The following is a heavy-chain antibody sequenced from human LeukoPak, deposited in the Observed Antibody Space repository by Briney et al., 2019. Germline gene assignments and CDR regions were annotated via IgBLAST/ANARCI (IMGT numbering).Heavy chain of an antibody. CDR2: IYSGGST. V-gene: IGHV3-53*01. Sequence: GGSLRLSCAASGFTFSDYWMHWVRQAPGKGLEWVSVIYSGGSTYYADSVKGRFTISRDNSKNTLYLQMNSLRAEDTAVYYCARGGWLQLPNYWGQGTLVTVSS. J-gene: IGHJ4*02. D-gene: IGHD5-24*01. CDR1: GFTFSDYW. CDR3: ARGGWLQLPNY.